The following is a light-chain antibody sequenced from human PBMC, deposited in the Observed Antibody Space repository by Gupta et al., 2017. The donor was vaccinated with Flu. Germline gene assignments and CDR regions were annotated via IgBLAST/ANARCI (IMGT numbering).Light chain of an antibody. J-gene: IGLJ1*01. CDR2: YDE. Sequence: QSVLTQPPSVSEAPGQRVTISCSGSSSNIAINAVNWYQQVSGQPPKLLIYYDELEASGVSDRFSGSKSGTSASLAISGLQSEDEADYYCAAWDDDLNVYVFGSGTRLTVL. CDR1: SSNIAINA. V-gene: IGLV1-36*01. CDR3: AAWDDDLNVYV.